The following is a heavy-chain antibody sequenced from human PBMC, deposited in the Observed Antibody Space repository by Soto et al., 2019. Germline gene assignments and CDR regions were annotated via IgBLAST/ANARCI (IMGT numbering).Heavy chain of an antibody. CDR3: ARDHLPPRVLWFGELSGDYYGMDV. CDR2: ISAYNGNT. V-gene: IGHV1-18*01. J-gene: IGHJ6*02. Sequence: ASVKVSCKASGYTFTSYGISWVRQAPGQGLEWMGWISAYNGNTNYAQKLQGRVTMTTDTSTSTAYMELRSLRSDDTAVYYCARDHLPPRVLWFGELSGDYYGMDVWGQGTTVTVSS. CDR1: GYTFTSYG. D-gene: IGHD3-10*01.